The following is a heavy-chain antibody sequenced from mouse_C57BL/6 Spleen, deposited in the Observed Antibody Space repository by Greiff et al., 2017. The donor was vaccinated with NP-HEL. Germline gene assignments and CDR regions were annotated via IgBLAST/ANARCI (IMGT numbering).Heavy chain of an antibody. J-gene: IGHJ4*01. CDR2: ISGGGGNT. D-gene: IGHD1-1*01. CDR3: ARLNYYGSSYDAMDY. Sequence: EVQGVESGGGLVKPGGSLKLSCAASGFTFSSYTMSWVRQTPEKRLEWVATISGGGGNTYYPDSVKGRFTISRDNAKNTLYLQMSSLRAEDTALYYCARLNYYGSSYDAMDYWGQGTSVTVSS. V-gene: IGHV5-9*01. CDR1: GFTFSSYT.